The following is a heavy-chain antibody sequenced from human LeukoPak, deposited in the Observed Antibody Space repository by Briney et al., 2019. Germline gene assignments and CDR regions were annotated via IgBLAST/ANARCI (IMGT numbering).Heavy chain of an antibody. CDR2: INPNSGGT. V-gene: IGHV1-2*02. D-gene: IGHD6-19*01. CDR3: ARDRDSSGWYAPGY. J-gene: IGHJ4*02. Sequence: ASVKVSCKASGYTFTGYYMHWVRQAPGQGLEWMGWINPNSGGTNYAQKFQGRVTMTRDTSISTAYMELSRLRSDDTAVYYCARDRDSSGWYAPGYWGQGTLVTVSS. CDR1: GYTFTGYY.